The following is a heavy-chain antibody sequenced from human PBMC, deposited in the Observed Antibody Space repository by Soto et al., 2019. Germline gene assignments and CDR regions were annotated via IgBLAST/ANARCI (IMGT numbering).Heavy chain of an antibody. V-gene: IGHV3-30-3*01. CDR3: ARTATWTTRIKFDY. J-gene: IGHJ4*02. CDR1: GFTFSSYA. CDR2: ISYXGSNK. Sequence: QVQLVESGGGVVQPGRSLRLSCAASGFTFSSYAMHWVRQAPGKGLXXXXVISYXGSNKYYADSVKGRFTISRDNSKNTLYLQMNSLRAEDTAVYYCARTATWTTRIKFDYWGQGTLVTVSS. D-gene: IGHD4-17*01.